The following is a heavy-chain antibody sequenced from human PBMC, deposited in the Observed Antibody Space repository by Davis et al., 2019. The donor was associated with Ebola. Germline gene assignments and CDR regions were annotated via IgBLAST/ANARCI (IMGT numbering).Heavy chain of an antibody. CDR3: AKDSTVTSDWYFDH. CDR1: GFTFSSYA. V-gene: IGHV3-23*01. Sequence: GESLKISCAASGFTFSSYAMSWVRQAPGKGLEWGSAISGRGGSTHYADSVKGRFTISSDNYKHTLYLQMNSLRAEDTAVYYCAKDSTVTSDWYFDHWGRGTLVTVSS. J-gene: IGHJ2*01. CDR2: ISGRGGST. D-gene: IGHD4-17*01.